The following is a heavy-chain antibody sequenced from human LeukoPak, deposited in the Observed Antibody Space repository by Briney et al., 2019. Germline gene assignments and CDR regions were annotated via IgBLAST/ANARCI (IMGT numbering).Heavy chain of an antibody. CDR2: MNPNSGNT. CDR3: ARAARSGLRSVYNWFDP. J-gene: IGHJ5*02. V-gene: IGHV1-8*01. D-gene: IGHD5-12*01. CDR1: GYTFTSYD. Sequence: ASVKVSCKASGYTFTSYDINWVRQATGQGLEWMGWMNPNSGNTGYAQKFQGRVTMTRNTSISTAYMELSSLRSEDTAVYYCARAARSGLRSVYNWFDPWGQGTLVTVSS.